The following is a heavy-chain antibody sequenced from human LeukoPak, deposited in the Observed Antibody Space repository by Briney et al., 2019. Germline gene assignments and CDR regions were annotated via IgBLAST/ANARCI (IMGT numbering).Heavy chain of an antibody. V-gene: IGHV3-48*01. D-gene: IGHD6-13*01. J-gene: IGHJ4*02. Sequence: GGSLRLSCAASGFTFSSYSMNWVRQAPGKGLEWVSYISSSSSTIYYADSVKGRFTISRDNSENTLYLQMNSLRAEDTTLYYCASDGIAVDRGIGYFDYWGQGTLVTVSS. CDR1: GFTFSSYS. CDR3: ASDGIAVDRGIGYFDY. CDR2: ISSSSSTI.